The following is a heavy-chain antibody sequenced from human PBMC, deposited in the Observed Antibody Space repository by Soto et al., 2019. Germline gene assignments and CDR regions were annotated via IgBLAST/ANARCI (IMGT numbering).Heavy chain of an antibody. Sequence: QVQLVQSGGEVKKPGASVKVSCKTSGYSFTTYGISWVRQDPGQGLEWMGWISAYNGNTNYAQKLQGIVTLTTDTSTSTAYMELRSLRSDDTAVYYCAREGPAPYYYYGMDVWGQGSTVTVSS. CDR3: AREGPAPYYYYGMDV. CDR2: ISAYNGNT. CDR1: GYSFTTYG. V-gene: IGHV1-18*01. J-gene: IGHJ6*02.